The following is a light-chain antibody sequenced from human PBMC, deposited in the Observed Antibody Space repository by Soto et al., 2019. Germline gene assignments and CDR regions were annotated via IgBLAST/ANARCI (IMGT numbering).Light chain of an antibody. CDR3: QQYYSYSPLT. Sequence: IQMTQSPSSLSASVGDRATITCRASQDVSTWVAWYQRRPGKAPKLLMYATSTLQSGVPSRFSGSGFGTEFTLTISSLQPDDFASYYCQQYYSYSPLTFGGGTKVDIK. V-gene: IGKV1-12*01. CDR1: QDVSTW. J-gene: IGKJ4*01. CDR2: ATS.